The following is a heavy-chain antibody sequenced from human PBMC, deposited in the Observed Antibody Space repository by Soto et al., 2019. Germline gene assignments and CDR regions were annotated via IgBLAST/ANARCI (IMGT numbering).Heavy chain of an antibody. CDR3: TTPGGYSYGFVDY. CDR1: GFTFSNAW. J-gene: IGHJ4*02. D-gene: IGHD5-18*01. Sequence: GSLRLSCAASGFTFSNAWMSWVRQAPGKGLEWVGRIKSKTDGGTTDYAAPVKGRFTISRDDSKNTLYLQMNSLKTEDTAVYYCTTPGGYSYGFVDYWGQGTLVTVSS. CDR2: IKSKTDGGTT. V-gene: IGHV3-15*01.